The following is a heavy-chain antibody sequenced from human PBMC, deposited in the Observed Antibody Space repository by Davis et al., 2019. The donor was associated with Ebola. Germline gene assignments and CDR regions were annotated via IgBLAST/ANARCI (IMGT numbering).Heavy chain of an antibody. CDR2: INPSGGST. CDR3: ARRVSAKPDY. CDR1: GYTFTSYY. J-gene: IGHJ4*02. V-gene: IGHV1-46*01. Sequence: ASVKVSCKASGYTFTSYYMHWVRQAPGQGLEWMGIINPSGGSTSYAQKFQGRVSMTSDTSRSTAYMDLSSLTSEDTAVYYCARRVSAKPDYWGQGTLVTVSS. D-gene: IGHD5/OR15-5a*01.